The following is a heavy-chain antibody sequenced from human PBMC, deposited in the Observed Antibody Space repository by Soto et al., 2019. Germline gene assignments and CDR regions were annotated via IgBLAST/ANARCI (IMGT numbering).Heavy chain of an antibody. CDR3: AKADYGSGSYGAFDF. V-gene: IGHV3-23*01. Sequence: EVHLLESGGGLVQPGGSLRLSCVASEFTFSAYAMSWVRQAPGKGLECVSAISAIGGSTYYTHSVKGRFTISRDNSANTGFLQMNSLRAEDTAVYYCAKADYGSGSYGAFDFWGQGTMVAVSS. D-gene: IGHD3-10*01. CDR2: ISAIGGST. J-gene: IGHJ3*01. CDR1: EFTFSAYA.